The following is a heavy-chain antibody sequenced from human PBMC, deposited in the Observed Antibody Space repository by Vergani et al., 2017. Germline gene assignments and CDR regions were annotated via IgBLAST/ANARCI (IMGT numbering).Heavy chain of an antibody. D-gene: IGHD1-1*01. J-gene: IGHJ5*01. CDR3: AKGGWNYWFDS. V-gene: IGHV3-43D*04. CDR2: ISWDGGGT. Sequence: EVQLVESGGVVVQPGESLCLSCAASGFPFVDYAMHGVRQAPGKGLGWVSLISWDGGGTFYADSVKGRFTISRDNSKKSLYLQMNSLRAEDTAIYYCAKGGWNYWFDSWGQGTLVIVS. CDR1: GFPFVDYA.